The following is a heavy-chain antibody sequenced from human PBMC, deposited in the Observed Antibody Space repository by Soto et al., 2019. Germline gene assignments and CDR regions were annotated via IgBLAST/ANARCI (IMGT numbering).Heavy chain of an antibody. D-gene: IGHD1-20*01. Sequence: QVQLVQSGAEVKKPGASVKVSCKASGYTFTSYGISWVRQAPGQGLEWMGWISAYNGNTKYAQKLQGRATTTTHTPTSTAHTERRGLSSDDTTGENFAREHNSGSGPGYGGQGTLVTVSS. CDR2: ISAYNGNT. CDR1: GYTFTSYG. J-gene: IGHJ4*02. V-gene: IGHV1-18*01. CDR3: AREHNSGSGPGY.